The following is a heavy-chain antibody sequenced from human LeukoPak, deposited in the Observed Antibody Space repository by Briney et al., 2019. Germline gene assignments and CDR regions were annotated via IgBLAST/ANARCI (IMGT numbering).Heavy chain of an antibody. V-gene: IGHV3-21*01. J-gene: IGHJ3*02. D-gene: IGHD3-22*01. CDR3: ARLVSSGYGAFDI. CDR2: ISSSSSYI. Sequence: GGSLRLSCAASGFTFSSYSMNWVRQAPGKGLEWVSSISSSSSYIYYADSVKGRFTISRDNAKNSLYLQMNSLRAEDTAVYYCARLVSSGYGAFDIWGQGTMVTVSS. CDR1: GFTFSSYS.